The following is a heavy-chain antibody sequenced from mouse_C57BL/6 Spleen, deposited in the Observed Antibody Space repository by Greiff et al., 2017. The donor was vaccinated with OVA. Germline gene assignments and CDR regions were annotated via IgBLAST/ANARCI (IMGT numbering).Heavy chain of an antibody. D-gene: IGHD1-1*01. V-gene: IGHV1-80*01. Sequence: QVHVKQSGAELVKPGASVKISCKASGYAFSSYWMNWVKQRPGKGLEWIGQIYPGDGDTNYNGKFKGKATLTADKSSSTAYMQLSSLTSEDSAVYFCARDYYGSKFAYWGQGTLVTVSA. CDR1: GYAFSSYW. J-gene: IGHJ3*01. CDR3: ARDYYGSKFAY. CDR2: IYPGDGDT.